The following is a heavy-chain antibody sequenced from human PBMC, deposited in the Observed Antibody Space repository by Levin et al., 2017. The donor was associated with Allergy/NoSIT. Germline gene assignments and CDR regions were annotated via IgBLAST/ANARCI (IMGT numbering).Heavy chain of an antibody. CDR3: ARANIGLPDACDL. D-gene: IGHD4/OR15-4a*01. CDR1: GFTFDDYA. CDR2: ISWNSGSI. V-gene: IGHV3-9*01. Sequence: SLKISCAASGFTFDDYAMHWVRQAPGKGLEWVSGISWNSGSIGYADSVKGRFTISRDNAKNSLYLQMNSLRTEDTALYYCARANIGLPDACDLWGQAQMVIVSS. J-gene: IGHJ3*01.